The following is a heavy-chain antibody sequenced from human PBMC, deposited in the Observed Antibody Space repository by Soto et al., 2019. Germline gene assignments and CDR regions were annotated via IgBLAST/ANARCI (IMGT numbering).Heavy chain of an antibody. D-gene: IGHD6-6*01. CDR2: IYHSGST. V-gene: IGHV4-30-2*01. Sequence: QLQLQESGSGLVKPSQTLSLTCAVSGGSISSGGYSWSWFRQPPGKGLEWIGYIYHSGSTYYNPSLKSRATIAVDRSQNQFSLKLSSVTAADTAVYYCAGGIAARPLGYWGEGTLVTVSS. CDR3: AGGIAARPLGY. CDR1: GGSISSGGYS. J-gene: IGHJ4*02.